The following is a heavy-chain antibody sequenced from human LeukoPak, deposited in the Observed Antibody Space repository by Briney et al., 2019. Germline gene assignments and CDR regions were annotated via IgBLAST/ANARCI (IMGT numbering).Heavy chain of an antibody. J-gene: IGHJ4*02. Sequence: ASVKVSRKASGYTFTDYYMHWVRQAPGQGLEWMGWINPNSGGTNYAQKSQGRVTMSRDTSISTAYMELSRLRSDDTAVYYCAREFGLNSWLLDYWGQGTLVTVSS. V-gene: IGHV1-2*02. D-gene: IGHD6-13*01. CDR2: INPNSGGT. CDR3: AREFGLNSWLLDY. CDR1: GYTFTDYY.